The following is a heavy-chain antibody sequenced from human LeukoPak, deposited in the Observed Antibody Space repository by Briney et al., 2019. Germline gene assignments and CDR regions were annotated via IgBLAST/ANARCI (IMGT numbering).Heavy chain of an antibody. V-gene: IGHV3-33*01. J-gene: IGHJ3*02. CDR1: GFTFSSYG. CDR3: ARDDALGDNALDI. D-gene: IGHD3-16*01. Sequence: GGSLRLSCAASGFTFSSYGMHWVRQAPGKGLEWVEVILNDGSQEKYADSVKGRFTISRDNSKNTLFLQMNSLRAEDTAVYYCARDDALGDNALDIWGQGTMVTVSS. CDR2: ILNDGSQE.